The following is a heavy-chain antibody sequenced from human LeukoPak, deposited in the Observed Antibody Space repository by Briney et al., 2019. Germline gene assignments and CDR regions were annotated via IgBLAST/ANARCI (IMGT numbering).Heavy chain of an antibody. CDR2: ISSGGGTI. CDR1: GFTFSSYE. D-gene: IGHD5-12*01. CDR3: AREARGGGYDRDYYYYYMDV. J-gene: IGHJ6*03. V-gene: IGHV3-48*03. Sequence: PGGSLRLSCAASGFTFSSYEMNWVRQAPGKGLEWVSYISSGGGTIYYADSVKGRFTISRDNAKNSLYLQMNSLRAADTAVYYCAREARGGGYDRDYYYYYMDVWGKGTTVTVS.